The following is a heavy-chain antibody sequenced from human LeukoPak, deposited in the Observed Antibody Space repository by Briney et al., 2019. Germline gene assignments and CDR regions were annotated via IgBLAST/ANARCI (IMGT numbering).Heavy chain of an antibody. CDR2: ISAYNGNT. J-gene: IGHJ6*03. CDR1: GYTFTSYG. Sequence: GASVKVSCKASGYTFTSYGISWVRQAPGQGLEWMGWISAYNGNTNYAQKLQGRVTITADKSTSTAYMELSSLRSEDTAVYYCARTGIAAAGTSYYYMDVWGKGTTVTVSS. D-gene: IGHD6-13*01. V-gene: IGHV1-18*01. CDR3: ARTGIAAAGTSYYYMDV.